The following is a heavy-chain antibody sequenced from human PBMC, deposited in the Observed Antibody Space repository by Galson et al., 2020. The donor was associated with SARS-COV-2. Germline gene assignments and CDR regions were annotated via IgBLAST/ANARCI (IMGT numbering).Heavy chain of an antibody. CDR1: RGTFSSSD. CDR2: FIHVFHTA. D-gene: IGHD3-16*01. CDR3: VRGEVQTLDF. Sequence: SVKVSCKASRGTFSSSDVNWVRQAPGQGLEWLGGFIHVFHTATYAQKFQGRVTITADEPTTTVYMELTSLRSDDTAVYFCVRGEVQTLDFWGQGTLVVVCS. V-gene: IGHV1-69*13. J-gene: IGHJ4*02.